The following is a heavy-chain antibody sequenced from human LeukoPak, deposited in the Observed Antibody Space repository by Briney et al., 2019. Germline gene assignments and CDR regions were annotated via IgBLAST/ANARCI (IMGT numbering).Heavy chain of an antibody. J-gene: IGHJ6*03. D-gene: IGHD2-2*01. CDR1: GFTFRSFA. V-gene: IGHV3-23*01. CDR3: ARDGSWGDYQFYFYMDV. CDR2: ISASGHYI. Sequence: PGGSLRLSCEASGFTFRSFAMSWVRQAPGKGLEWLSGISASGHYIYYADSVKGRFTISRDNSKNTLYIEINSLRAEDTAVYDCARDGSWGDYQFYFYMDVWGKGTTVTVSS.